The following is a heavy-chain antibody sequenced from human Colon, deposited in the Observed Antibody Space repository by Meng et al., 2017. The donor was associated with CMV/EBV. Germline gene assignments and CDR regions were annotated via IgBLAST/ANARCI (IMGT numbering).Heavy chain of an antibody. CDR1: FSFSSYG. V-gene: IGHV3-30*02. Sequence: GGSLRLSCGFSFSSYGIHWVRQAPGKGLEWVAFMTYDGTNKFYGDSVKGRFTTSRDSFKNMVYLQMDSLRTEDTALYYCAKDPNESHDYPRGAYNYYGMDLWGQGTTVTVSS. J-gene: IGHJ6*02. CDR3: AKDPNESHDYPRGAYNYYGMDL. CDR2: MTYDGTNK. D-gene: IGHD4-11*01.